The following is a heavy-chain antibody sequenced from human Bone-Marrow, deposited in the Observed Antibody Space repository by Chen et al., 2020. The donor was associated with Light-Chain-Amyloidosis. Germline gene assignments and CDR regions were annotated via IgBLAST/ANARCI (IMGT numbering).Heavy chain of an antibody. CDR2: LSYDGNSK. D-gene: IGHD6-6*01. J-gene: IGHJ4*02. CDR3: ARVSFERGGPARPPGDS. CDR1: GFTFRNYG. Sequence: QVQLVESGGGVVQPGRSLRLSCAASGFTFRNYGMHWVRQTPGKGLEWVAFLSYDGNSKYYADSVKGRFTISRDSSKNTLYLQMNSLRAEDTAVYYCARVSFERGGPARPPGDSWGQGTLVTVSS. V-gene: IGHV3-30-3*01.